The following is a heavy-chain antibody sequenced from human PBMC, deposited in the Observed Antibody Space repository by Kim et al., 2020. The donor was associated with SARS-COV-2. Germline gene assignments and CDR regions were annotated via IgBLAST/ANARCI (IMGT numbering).Heavy chain of an antibody. CDR3: ASLRGILWFGELGDGMDV. V-gene: IGHV3-30*01. D-gene: IGHD3-10*01. Sequence: VKGRFTISGDNSKNPLYLQMNSLRAEDTAVYYCASLRGILWFGELGDGMDVWGQGTTVTVSS. J-gene: IGHJ6*02.